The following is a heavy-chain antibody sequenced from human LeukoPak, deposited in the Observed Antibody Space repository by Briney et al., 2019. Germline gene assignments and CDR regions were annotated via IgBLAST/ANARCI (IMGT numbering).Heavy chain of an antibody. J-gene: IGHJ5*02. Sequence: PSETLSLTCAVYGGSFSGYYWSWIHQPPGKGLEWIGEINHSGSTNYNPSLKSRVTISVDTSKNQFSLKLSSVTAADTAVYYCASVRSRVVRPRRNWFDPWGQGTLVTVSS. CDR1: GGSFSGYY. CDR2: INHSGST. CDR3: ASVRSRVVRPRRNWFDP. V-gene: IGHV4-34*01. D-gene: IGHD3-3*01.